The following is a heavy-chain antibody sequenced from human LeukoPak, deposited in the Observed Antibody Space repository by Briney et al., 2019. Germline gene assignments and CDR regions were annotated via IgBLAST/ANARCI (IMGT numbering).Heavy chain of an antibody. CDR3: ARHSFATPFDY. Sequence: SETLSLTCTVSGDSFSGVYWSWIRQPPGKGLEWIGYVYYSGDTNYNPSLKSRVTMSLDTSKNQVSLRLSSVTAADTAVYYCARHSFATPFDYWGRGTLLTVSS. CDR2: VYYSGDT. V-gene: IGHV4-59*08. J-gene: IGHJ4*02. CDR1: GDSFSGVY. D-gene: IGHD2-15*01.